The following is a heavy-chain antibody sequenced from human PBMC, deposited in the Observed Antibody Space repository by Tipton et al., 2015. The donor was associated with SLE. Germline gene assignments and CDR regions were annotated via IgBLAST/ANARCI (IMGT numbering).Heavy chain of an antibody. V-gene: IGHV4-39*07. CDR2: IFYSGNT. Sequence: TLSLTSTVSGGSLSGSSYYWGWIRQPPGKGLEWIGSIFYSGNTYYNSSLNSRVTISLDTSKNQFSLQLTSVTAADTAVYFCTRHYSGTYNWGQGTLVTVSS. J-gene: IGHJ4*02. CDR3: TRHYSGTYN. D-gene: IGHD1-26*01. CDR1: GGSLSGSSYY.